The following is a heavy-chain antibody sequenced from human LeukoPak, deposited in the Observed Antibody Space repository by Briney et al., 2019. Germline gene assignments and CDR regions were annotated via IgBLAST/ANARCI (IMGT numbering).Heavy chain of an antibody. Sequence: GGSLRLSCAASGFTFSSYSMNWVRQAPGKGLEGVSSISSSSSYIYYADSVKGRFTISRDNAKNSLYLQMNSLRAEDTAVYYCARDSSSWYPQFDYWGQGTLVTVSS. D-gene: IGHD6-13*01. CDR1: GFTFSSYS. V-gene: IGHV3-21*01. CDR2: ISSSSSYI. J-gene: IGHJ4*02. CDR3: ARDSSSWYPQFDY.